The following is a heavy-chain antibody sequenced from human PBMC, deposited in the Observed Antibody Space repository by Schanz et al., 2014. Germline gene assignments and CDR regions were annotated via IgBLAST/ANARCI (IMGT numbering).Heavy chain of an antibody. D-gene: IGHD3-16*01. V-gene: IGHV3-11*01. CDR1: CLHISDYF. Sequence: VQLVESGGGLVQAYWPVRLSYAAFCLHISDYFMACLRQPPERGLAWVSYSGNGGVTVYYADSGKGRFAISRGNSKIALYRPTNSRLAEYTGVEGYARMGGSLFDYWAQGTLVTVSS. J-gene: IGHJ4*02. CDR2: SGNGGVTV. CDR3: ARMGGSLFDY.